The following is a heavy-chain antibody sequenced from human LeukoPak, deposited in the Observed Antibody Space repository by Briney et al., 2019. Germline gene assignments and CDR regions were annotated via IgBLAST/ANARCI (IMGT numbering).Heavy chain of an antibody. CDR1: GFTFSSYD. V-gene: IGHV3-13*01. J-gene: IGHJ4*02. CDR2: IGTAGDT. Sequence: GGSLRLSCAASGFTFSSYDMHWVRQATGKGLEWVSAIGTAGDTYYPGSVKGRFTISRENAKNSLYLQMNSLRAGDTAVYYCARGQYVWGSYRSYYFDYWGQGTLVTVSS. CDR3: ARGQYVWGSYRSYYFDY. D-gene: IGHD3-16*02.